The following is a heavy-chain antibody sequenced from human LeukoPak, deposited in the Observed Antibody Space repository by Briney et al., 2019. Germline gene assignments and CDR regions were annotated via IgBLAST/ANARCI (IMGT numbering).Heavy chain of an antibody. CDR2: TSDRGDYT. V-gene: IGHV3-23*01. Sequence: GGSLRLSCAACGFTFTSYSMSWVRQAPGEGVEGVSGTSDRGDYTYYADSVRGRFTISRDSSKNTLFLQMNSLRDEDTALYFCARKAQYNGHYPLDYWGQGTLVTVSS. CDR3: ARKAQYNGHYPLDY. J-gene: IGHJ4*02. CDR1: GFTFTSYS. D-gene: IGHD1-7*01.